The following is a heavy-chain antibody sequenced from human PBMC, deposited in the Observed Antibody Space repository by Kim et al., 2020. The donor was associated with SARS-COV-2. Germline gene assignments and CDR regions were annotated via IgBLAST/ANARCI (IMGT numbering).Heavy chain of an antibody. V-gene: IGHV4-30-4*01. Sequence: SETLSLTCTVSGASIISSDYYWNWIRQSPGKGLEWMGYIDYTGTANYNASLKSRISISVDMSKSQFSLKLSSVTAADTAVYYCAAEGATRGYFFDYWGQGILVTVSS. CDR1: GASIISSDYY. D-gene: IGHD1-26*01. CDR3: AAEGATRGYFFDY. J-gene: IGHJ4*02. CDR2: IDYTGTA.